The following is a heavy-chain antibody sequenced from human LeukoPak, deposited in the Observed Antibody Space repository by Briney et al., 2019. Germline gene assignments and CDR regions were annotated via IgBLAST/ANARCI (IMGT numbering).Heavy chain of an antibody. CDR1: GFTFSNNA. CDR3: AKDAPYVDMATMVKAYFFDY. J-gene: IGHJ4*02. D-gene: IGHD5-24*01. CDR2: ISGGGDST. Sequence: GGSLRLSCAASGFTFSNNAMSWVRQAPGKGLEWVSGISGGGDSTSYADSAKGRFTISRDNSRNTLYLQMNSLRAEDTAIYYCAKDAPYVDMATMVKAYFFDYWGQGTLVTVSS. V-gene: IGHV3-23*01.